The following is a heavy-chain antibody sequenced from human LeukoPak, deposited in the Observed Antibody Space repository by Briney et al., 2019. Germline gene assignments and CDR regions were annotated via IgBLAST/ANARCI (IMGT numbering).Heavy chain of an antibody. D-gene: IGHD2-2*01. J-gene: IGHJ6*03. CDR2: IYTSGST. V-gene: IGHV4-4*07. CDR1: GGSISSYY. CDR3: ASGPIVVVPAAMNYYYMDV. Sequence: PSETLSLTCTVAGGSISSYYWSWIRQPAGKGLDWIGRIYTSGSTNYNPSLKSRVTMSVDTSKNQFSLKLSSVTAADTAVYYCASGPIVVVPAAMNYYYMDVWGKGTTVTVSS.